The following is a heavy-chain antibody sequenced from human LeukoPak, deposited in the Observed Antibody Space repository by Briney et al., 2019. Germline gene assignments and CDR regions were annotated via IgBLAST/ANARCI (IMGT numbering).Heavy chain of an antibody. V-gene: IGHV4-34*01. CDR2: IYYSGNT. Sequence: PSETLSLTCAVYGGSFSGYYWSWIRQPPGKGLEWIGIIYYSGNTYYNPSLTSRVTIAVDTSKNQFSLKLSSVTAADTAVYYCARVNPSPGVAVNGVDYWGQGILVTVSS. D-gene: IGHD6-19*01. CDR3: ARVNPSPGVAVNGVDY. CDR1: GGSFSGYY. J-gene: IGHJ4*02.